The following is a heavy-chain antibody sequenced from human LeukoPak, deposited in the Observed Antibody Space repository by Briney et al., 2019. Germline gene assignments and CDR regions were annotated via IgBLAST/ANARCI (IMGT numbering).Heavy chain of an antibody. V-gene: IGHV1-18*01. CDR2: ISAYNGNT. CDR3: ARVEWHTAMVTGEPDY. Sequence: ASVKVSCKASGYTFTSYGISWVRQAPGQGLEWMGWISAYNGNTKYAQTLQGRVTVTTDTSTSTAYMELRSLRSDDTSVYYCARVEWHTAMVTGEPDYWGQGTLVTVSS. J-gene: IGHJ4*02. D-gene: IGHD5-18*01. CDR1: GYTFTSYG.